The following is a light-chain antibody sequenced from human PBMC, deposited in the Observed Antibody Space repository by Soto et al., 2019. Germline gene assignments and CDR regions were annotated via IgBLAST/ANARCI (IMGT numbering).Light chain of an antibody. CDR3: QQYGSSPRIS. J-gene: IGKJ5*01. Sequence: EMVLTQSPGTLSLSPGERATLSCRASQSISSNSLAWYQQKPGQAPRLFIYGASSRATGTPDRFIGSGSGTHFTLTISRLEPEDFALYYCQQYGSSPRISFGQGTRLEI. CDR2: GAS. V-gene: IGKV3-20*01. CDR1: QSISSNS.